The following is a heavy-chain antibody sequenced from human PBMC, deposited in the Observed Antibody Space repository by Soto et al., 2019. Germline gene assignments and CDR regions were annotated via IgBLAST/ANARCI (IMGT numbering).Heavy chain of an antibody. CDR3: TTYHGDYNFDH. D-gene: IGHD4-17*01. Sequence: QVQLVQSGAEVKKPGASVKVSCKVSGYTLNEVAMHWVRQAPGKGLEWLGGFDPDEAETIYAQHFQGRVTITDDTSTDTVYMELSSLRSEDTALYFCTTYHGDYNFDHWGQGTLVTVSS. CDR1: GYTLNEVA. J-gene: IGHJ5*02. V-gene: IGHV1-24*01. CDR2: FDPDEAET.